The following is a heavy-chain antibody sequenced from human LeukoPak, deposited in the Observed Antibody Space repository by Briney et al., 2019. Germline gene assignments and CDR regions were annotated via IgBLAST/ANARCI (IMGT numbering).Heavy chain of an antibody. V-gene: IGHV3-30*19. Sequence: GGSLRLSCAASGFTFSSYGMHWVRQAPGKGLEWVAVISYDGSNKYYADSVKGRFTISRDNSKNTLYLQMNSLRAEDTAVYYCARGGRLRFLEWLLSAYFDYWGQGTLVTVSS. CDR1: GFTFSSYG. CDR3: ARGGRLRFLEWLLSAYFDY. J-gene: IGHJ4*02. D-gene: IGHD3-3*01. CDR2: ISYDGSNK.